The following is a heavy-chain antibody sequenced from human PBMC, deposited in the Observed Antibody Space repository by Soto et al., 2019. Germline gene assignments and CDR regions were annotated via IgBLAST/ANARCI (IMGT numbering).Heavy chain of an antibody. J-gene: IGHJ4*02. Sequence: EVQLLESGGGLVQPGGSLRLSCAASGFTFSSCAMGWVRQAPGKGLEWVSGMSGNGGSTYYADSVKGRFTISRDTSKNTLYLQTDSLGAEDTAIYYCAKVVGDGNDYYDFWGQGTLVTVSS. D-gene: IGHD3-22*01. CDR1: GFTFSSCA. CDR2: MSGNGGST. CDR3: AKVVGDGNDYYDF. V-gene: IGHV3-23*01.